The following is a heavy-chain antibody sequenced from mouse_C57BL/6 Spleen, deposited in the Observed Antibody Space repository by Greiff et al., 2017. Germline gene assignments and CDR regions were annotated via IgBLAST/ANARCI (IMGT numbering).Heavy chain of an antibody. D-gene: IGHD3-2*02. CDR2: HYPGGEDT. Sequence: KQSGPELVKPGASVKISCQASGSAFRSSWLNWVKQRPGKGLGWIGRHYPGGEDTHYTGQFKGKATLTADTSSSTAYMQRSSLTAEDSAVYCCARRAAQATLYYAISFLGQGTSVTVSS. CDR1: GSAFRSSW. J-gene: IGHJ4*01. CDR3: ARRAAQATLYYAISF. V-gene: IGHV1-82*01.